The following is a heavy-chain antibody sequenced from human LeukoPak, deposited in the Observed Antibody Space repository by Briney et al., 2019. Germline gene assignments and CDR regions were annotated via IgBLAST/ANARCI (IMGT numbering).Heavy chain of an antibody. CDR3: ARGMGGYSYVWAFDY. V-gene: IGHV4-59*01. J-gene: IGHJ4*02. Sequence: PSETLSLTCTASGGSISSYYWSWIRQPPGKGLEWIGYINYSGSTNYNPSLKSRVTISVDTSKNQFSRKLSSVTAADTAVYYCARGMGGYSYVWAFDYWGQGTLVTVSS. CDR1: GGSISSYY. D-gene: IGHD5-18*01. CDR2: INYSGST.